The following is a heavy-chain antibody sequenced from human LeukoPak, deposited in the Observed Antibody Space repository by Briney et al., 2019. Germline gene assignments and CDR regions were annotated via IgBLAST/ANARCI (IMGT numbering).Heavy chain of an antibody. CDR2: INPNSGGT. D-gene: IGHD5-18*01. CDR1: GYTFTGYY. Sequence: ASVKVSCKASGYTFTGYYMHWVRQAPGQGLEWMGWINPNSGGTNYAQKFQGRVTMTRDTSISTAYMELRSLRSDDTAVYYCARDGGYSYGYPEAGMDVWGQGTTVTVSS. V-gene: IGHV1-2*02. CDR3: ARDGGYSYGYPEAGMDV. J-gene: IGHJ6*02.